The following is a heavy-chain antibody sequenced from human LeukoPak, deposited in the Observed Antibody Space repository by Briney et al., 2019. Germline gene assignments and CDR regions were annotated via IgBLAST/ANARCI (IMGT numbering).Heavy chain of an antibody. CDR1: GFTFDDYG. V-gene: IGHV3-20*04. CDR2: INWNGGST. Sequence: GGSLRLSCAASGFTFDDYGMSWVRQAPGKGLEWVSGINWNGGSTGYADSVKGRFTISRDNAKNSLYLQMNSLRAEDTALYYCARGRFVVVPAAIGYFDYWGQGTLVTVSS. D-gene: IGHD2-2*01. CDR3: ARGRFVVVPAAIGYFDY. J-gene: IGHJ4*02.